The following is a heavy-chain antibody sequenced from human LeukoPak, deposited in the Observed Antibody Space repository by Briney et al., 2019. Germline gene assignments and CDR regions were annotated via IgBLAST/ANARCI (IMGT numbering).Heavy chain of an antibody. V-gene: IGHV3-23*01. CDR3: AKAFSGYSYGFDY. CDR2: ISGSGGST. J-gene: IGHJ4*02. D-gene: IGHD5-18*01. Sequence: GGSLRLSCAASGFTFSSYAMSWVRQAPGKGLEWVSAISGSGGSTYYAYSVKGRFTISRDNSKNTLYLQMNSLRAEDTAVYYCAKAFSGYSYGFDYWGQGTLVTVSS. CDR1: GFTFSSYA.